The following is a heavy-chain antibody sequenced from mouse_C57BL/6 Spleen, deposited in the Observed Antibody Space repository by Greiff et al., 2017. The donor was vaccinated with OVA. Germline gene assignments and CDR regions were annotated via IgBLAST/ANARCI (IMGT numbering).Heavy chain of an antibody. D-gene: IGHD2-2*01. CDR3: AREGAIYYGYDFAY. Sequence: QVQLQQPGAELVKPGASVKLSCKASGYTFTSYWMHWVKQRPGQGLEWIGMIHPNSGSTNYNEKFKSKATLTVDKSSSAAYMQLSSLTSEDSAVYYCAREGAIYYGYDFAYWGQGTLVTVSA. J-gene: IGHJ3*01. CDR1: GYTFTSYW. CDR2: IHPNSGST. V-gene: IGHV1-64*01.